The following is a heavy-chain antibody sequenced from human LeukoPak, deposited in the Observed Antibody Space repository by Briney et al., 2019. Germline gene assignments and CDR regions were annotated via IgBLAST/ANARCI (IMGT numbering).Heavy chain of an antibody. CDR2: ISYDGSNK. Sequence: PGGSLRLSCAASGFIFSSYGMHWVRQAPGKGLEWVAVISYDGSNKYYADSVKGRFTISRDNSKNTLYLQMNSLRAEDTAVYHCAKETVTTWKYFDYWGQGTLVTVSS. CDR1: GFIFSSYG. D-gene: IGHD4-17*01. J-gene: IGHJ4*02. CDR3: AKETVTTWKYFDY. V-gene: IGHV3-30*18.